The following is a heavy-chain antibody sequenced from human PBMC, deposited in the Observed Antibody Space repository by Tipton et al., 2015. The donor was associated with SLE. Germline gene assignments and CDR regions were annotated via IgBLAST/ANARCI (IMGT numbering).Heavy chain of an antibody. J-gene: IGHJ6*02. Sequence: GLVKPSETLSLTCTVSGGSISSHYWSWIRQPPGKGLEWVGYIYYSGSPNYNPSLKSRVTISVDTSKNQFSLRLSSVTAADTAVYYCARTRDGDYVYYYYGMDVWGQGTTVTVSS. V-gene: IGHV4-59*11. CDR1: GGSISSHY. D-gene: IGHD4-17*01. CDR3: ARTRDGDYVYYYYGMDV. CDR2: IYYSGSP.